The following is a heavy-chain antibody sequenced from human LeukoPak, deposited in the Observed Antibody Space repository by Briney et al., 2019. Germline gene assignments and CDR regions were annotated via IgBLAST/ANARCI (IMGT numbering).Heavy chain of an antibody. CDR2: INPISGNT. D-gene: IGHD1-7*01. CDR3: ARTSRTQRVWAFDI. J-gene: IGHJ3*02. CDR1: GYIFSNND. V-gene: IGHV1-8*03. Sequence: GASVKVSCKASGYIFSNNDINWVRQATGQGLEWMGWINPISGNTGFAQKFQGRVTITRDRSMSTAYMELSSLRSEDTAMYYCARTSRTQRVWAFDIWGQGTMVTVSS.